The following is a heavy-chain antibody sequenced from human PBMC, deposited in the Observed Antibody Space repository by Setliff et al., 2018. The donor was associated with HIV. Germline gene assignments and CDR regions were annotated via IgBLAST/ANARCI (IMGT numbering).Heavy chain of an antibody. V-gene: IGHV4-38-2*01. J-gene: IGHJ3*02. D-gene: IGHD6-19*01. CDR1: GYSISSGYY. CDR3: ARVREGWLPYDAFEI. Sequence: SETLSLTCAVSGYSISSGYYWGWIRQPPGEGLEWIGEINHGGRANYNPSLKGRVAISEDTSKNQFSLNLISVTVADTAVYYCARVREGWLPYDAFEIWGLGTMVTVSS. CDR2: INHGGRA.